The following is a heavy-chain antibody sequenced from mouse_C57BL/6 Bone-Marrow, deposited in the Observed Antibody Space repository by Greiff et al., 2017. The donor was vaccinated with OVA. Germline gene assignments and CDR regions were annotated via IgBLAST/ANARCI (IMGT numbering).Heavy chain of an antibody. CDR1: GYAFSSYW. J-gene: IGHJ3*01. V-gene: IGHV1-80*01. Sequence: QVQLQQSGAELVKPGASVKISCKASGYAFSSYWMNWVKQRPGQGLEWIGQIYPGDGDTNYNGKFKGKATLTADKSSSTAYMQLSSLTSDDSAVYFCARYGGTAQSWFAYWGQGTLVTVSA. D-gene: IGHD3-2*02. CDR2: IYPGDGDT. CDR3: ARYGGTAQSWFAY.